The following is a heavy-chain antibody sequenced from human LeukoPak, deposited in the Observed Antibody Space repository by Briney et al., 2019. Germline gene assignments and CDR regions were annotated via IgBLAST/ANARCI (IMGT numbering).Heavy chain of an antibody. CDR3: AKGSPSGSGSYYNYMDV. CDR1: GFTFSSYS. V-gene: IGHV3-21*01. CDR2: ISTSSSYI. Sequence: GGSLRLSCAASGFTFSSYSMNWVRQAPGKGLEWVSSISTSSSYIYYADSVKGRFTISRDNSKNTLYLQMNSLRAKDTAVYYCAKGSPSGSGSYYNYMDVWGKGTTVTISS. J-gene: IGHJ6*03. D-gene: IGHD3-10*01.